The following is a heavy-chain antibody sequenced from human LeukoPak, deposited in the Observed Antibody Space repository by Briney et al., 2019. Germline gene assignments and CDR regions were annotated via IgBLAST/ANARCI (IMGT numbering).Heavy chain of an antibody. CDR1: GFTFSSYA. J-gene: IGHJ5*02. V-gene: IGHV3-23*01. CDR3: AKDRASGSGSYSYRGFDH. CDR2: ISGSDGTT. Sequence: GGSLRLSCAASGFTFSSYAMTWVRQAPGKGLEWVSGISGSDGTTYYADFAKGRFSISRENSRDTLYLQMNSLRAEDTAVYYCAKDRASGSGSYSYRGFDHWGQGTLVTVSS. D-gene: IGHD6-19*01.